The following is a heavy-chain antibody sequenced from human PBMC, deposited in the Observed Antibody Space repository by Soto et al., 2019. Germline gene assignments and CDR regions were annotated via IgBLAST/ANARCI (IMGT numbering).Heavy chain of an antibody. CDR2: IRSKAYGGTT. CDR1: GFIFGDYA. D-gene: IGHD3-10*01. J-gene: IGHJ6*02. Sequence: SLRLSFKGSGFIFGDYAMSWFLHTPVNWLEFVGFIRSKAYGGTTEYAASVKGRFTISRDDSESIAYVQMNSLKIEDTAVYYCSAHRSSLNVRRGVIIGDYYYNGMDVWGQGTAVTVSS. V-gene: IGHV3-49*03. CDR3: SAHRSSLNVRRGVIIGDYYYNGMDV.